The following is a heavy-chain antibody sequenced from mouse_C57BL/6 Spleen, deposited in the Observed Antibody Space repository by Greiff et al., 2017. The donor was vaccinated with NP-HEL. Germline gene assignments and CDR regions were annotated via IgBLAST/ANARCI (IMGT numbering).Heavy chain of an antibody. CDR3: AREGDYYGSSYSGYFDY. D-gene: IGHD1-1*01. V-gene: IGHV5-16*01. Sequence: EVKVVESEGGLVQPGSSMKLSCTASGFTFSDYYMAWVRQVPEKGLEWVANINYDGSSTYYLDSLKSRFIISRDNAKNILYLQMSSLKSEDTATYYCAREGDYYGSSYSGYFDYWGQGTTLTVSS. CDR1: GFTFSDYY. J-gene: IGHJ2*01. CDR2: INYDGSST.